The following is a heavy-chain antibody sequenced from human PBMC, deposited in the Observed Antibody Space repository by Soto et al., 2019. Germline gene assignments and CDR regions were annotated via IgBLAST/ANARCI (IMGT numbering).Heavy chain of an antibody. J-gene: IGHJ6*02. CDR3: ARDRRFYYGSGSYWYYGMDV. CDR2: ISYSGSS. CDR1: GGSISSGDYY. D-gene: IGHD3-10*01. V-gene: IGHV4-30-4*01. Sequence: ASETLSLTCTVSGGSISSGDYYWSWIRQPPGKGLEWIGYISYSGSSDYSPSLQSRVILSVDTSKNQFSLKLTSVTAADTAVYYCARDRRFYYGSGSYWYYGMDVWGQGTTVTVSS.